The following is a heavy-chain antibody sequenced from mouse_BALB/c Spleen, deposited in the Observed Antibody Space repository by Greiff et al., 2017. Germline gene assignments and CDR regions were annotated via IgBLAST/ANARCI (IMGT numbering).Heavy chain of an antibody. Sequence: VQLKESGGGLVQPGGSLRLSCATSGFTFTDYYMSWVRQPPGKALEWLGFIRNKANGYTTEYSASVKGRFTISRDNSQSILYLQMNTLRAEDSATYYCARDYYGSSGYWGQGTTLTVSS. J-gene: IGHJ2*01. V-gene: IGHV7-3*02. CDR1: GFTFTDYY. CDR3: ARDYYGSSGY. D-gene: IGHD1-1*01. CDR2: IRNKANGYTT.